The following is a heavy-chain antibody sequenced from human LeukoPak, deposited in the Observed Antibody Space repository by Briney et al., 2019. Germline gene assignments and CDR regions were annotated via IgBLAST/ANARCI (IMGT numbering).Heavy chain of an antibody. J-gene: IGHJ3*02. CDR2: ISSSSSYI. CDR1: GFTFSSYS. D-gene: IGHD3-10*01. V-gene: IGHV3-21*01. CDR3: AKDLFRVELSSTGNDAFDI. Sequence: GGSLRLSCAASGFTFSSYSMNWVRQAPGKGLEWVSSISSSSSYIYYADSVKGRFTISRDNAKNTLYLQMNSLRAEDTAVYYCAKDLFRVELSSTGNDAFDIWGQGTMVTVSS.